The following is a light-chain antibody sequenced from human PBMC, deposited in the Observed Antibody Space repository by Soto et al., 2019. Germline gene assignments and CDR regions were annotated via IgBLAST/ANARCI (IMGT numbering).Light chain of an antibody. J-gene: IGKJ1*01. CDR2: KIS. Sequence: IVMTQTPLSSPVTLGQPASISCRSSQSLVHSDGYTYLSWLQQRPGQPPRLLIYKISNRLSGVPDRVSGSGAGTDFTLKIRRVEAEDVGLYYCMQAAQFPWTFGQGTRVEIK. CDR3: MQAAQFPWT. V-gene: IGKV2-24*01. CDR1: QSLVHSDGYTY.